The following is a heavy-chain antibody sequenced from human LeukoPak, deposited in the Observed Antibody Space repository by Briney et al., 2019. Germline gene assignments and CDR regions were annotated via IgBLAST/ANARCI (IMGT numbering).Heavy chain of an antibody. CDR1: EFDFSTHA. D-gene: IGHD4-17*01. V-gene: IGHV3-23*01. CDR2: ISISGTKT. J-gene: IGHJ4*02. CDR3: ANEIRPNDY. Sequence: GGSLRLSCAASEFDFSTHAMTWVRQAPGKGLEWVSTISISGTKTYYADSVKGRFTISRDNSKNTLYLQMYSLRAEDTAVYYCANEIRPNDYWGQGTLVTVSS.